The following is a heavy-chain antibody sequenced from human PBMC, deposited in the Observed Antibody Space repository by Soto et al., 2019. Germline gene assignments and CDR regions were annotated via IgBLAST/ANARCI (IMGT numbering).Heavy chain of an antibody. CDR3: ARDSGGYGDYELDY. V-gene: IGHV1-18*04. D-gene: IGHD4-17*01. Sequence: ASVKVSCKASGYTFTSYGISWVRQAPGQGLEWMGWISAYNGNTNYAQKLQGRVTMTTDTSTSTAYMELRSLRSDDTAVYYCARDSGGYGDYELDYWGQGTLVTVYS. CDR2: ISAYNGNT. J-gene: IGHJ4*02. CDR1: GYTFTSYG.